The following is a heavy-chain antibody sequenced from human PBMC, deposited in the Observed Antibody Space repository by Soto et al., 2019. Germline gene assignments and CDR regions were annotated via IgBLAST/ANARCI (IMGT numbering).Heavy chain of an antibody. CDR1: GFTFSSYA. Sequence: LSLTCTVSGFTFSSYAMHWVRQAPGKGLEWVAVISYDGSNKYYADSVKGRFTISRDNSKNTLYLQMNSLRAEDTAVYYCARARYDFWSGYYTPNYYYGMDVWGQGTTVTVSS. D-gene: IGHD3-3*01. V-gene: IGHV3-30-3*01. J-gene: IGHJ6*02. CDR2: ISYDGSNK. CDR3: ARARYDFWSGYYTPNYYYGMDV.